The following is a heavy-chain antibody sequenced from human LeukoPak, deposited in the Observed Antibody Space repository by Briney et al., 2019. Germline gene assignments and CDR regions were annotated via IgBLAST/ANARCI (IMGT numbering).Heavy chain of an antibody. J-gene: IGHJ4*02. V-gene: IGHV3-15*01. CDR1: GFTFSNAW. CDR3: TKDDPTNRS. Sequence: GGSLRLSCAASGFTFSNAWMSWVRQAPGKGLEWVGRIKSKGDGGTTDYAAPVKGRFTISRDDSKKTLYLQMNSLKTEDTAMYYCTKDDPTNRSWGQGTLVTVSS. CDR2: IKSKGDGGTT. D-gene: IGHD2/OR15-2a*01.